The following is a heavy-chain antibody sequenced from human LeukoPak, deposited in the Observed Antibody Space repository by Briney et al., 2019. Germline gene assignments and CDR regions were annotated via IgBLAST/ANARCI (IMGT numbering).Heavy chain of an antibody. V-gene: IGHV4-38-2*02. Sequence: SETLSLTCTVSGYSISSGSYWGWIRQPPGKGLEWIGNIYQSGSTYYNPSLKSRVTISVDTSKNQFSLKLSSVTAADTAVHYCVRVHVNSGYYFGDAFDIWGQGTMVTVSS. CDR3: VRVHVNSGYYFGDAFDI. D-gene: IGHD3-22*01. CDR2: IYQSGST. CDR1: GYSISSGSY. J-gene: IGHJ3*02.